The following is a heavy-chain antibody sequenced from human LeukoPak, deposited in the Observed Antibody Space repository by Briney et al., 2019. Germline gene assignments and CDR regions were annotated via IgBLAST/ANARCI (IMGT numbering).Heavy chain of an antibody. J-gene: IGHJ3*02. CDR2: IYYSGST. CDR3: ARVEWFGELSPFDI. CDR1: GGSVSSGTYY. V-gene: IGHV4-61*01. D-gene: IGHD3-10*01. Sequence: SETQSLTCTVSGGSVSSGTYYWSWIRQPPGEGLEWIGYIYYSGSTNYNPSLKSRVTISVDTSKNQFSLKLSSVTAADTAVYYCARVEWFGELSPFDIWGQGTMVTVSS.